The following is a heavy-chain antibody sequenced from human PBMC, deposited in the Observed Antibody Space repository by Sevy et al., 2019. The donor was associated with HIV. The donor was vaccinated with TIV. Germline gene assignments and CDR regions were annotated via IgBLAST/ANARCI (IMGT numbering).Heavy chain of an antibody. CDR2: ISGFGNT. Sequence: GGSLRLSCAASGFTFNTHVMNWVRQAPGKGLERVSSISGFGNTYYADSVRGRFTISRDNAKNTLDLQMNSLRADDTAVYYCAKVLNPALESMMEVTVRSLKGFDVWGQGTMVTVSS. V-gene: IGHV3-23*01. CDR3: AKVLNPALESMMEVTVRSLKGFDV. D-gene: IGHD3-22*01. J-gene: IGHJ3*01. CDR1: GFTFNTHV.